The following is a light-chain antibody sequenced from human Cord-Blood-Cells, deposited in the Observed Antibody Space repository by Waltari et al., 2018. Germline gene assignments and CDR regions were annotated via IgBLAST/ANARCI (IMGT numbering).Light chain of an antibody. CDR2: DVS. Sequence: QSALTQPASVSGSPGQSITTSCTGTSMYVGGSNYVSWYQQPPGKAPKLMIYDVSKRPSGVSNRFSGSKSGNTASLTISGLQAEDEADYYCSSYTSSSTLFGGGTKLTVL. V-gene: IGLV2-14*01. CDR3: SSYTSSSTL. J-gene: IGLJ2*01. CDR1: SMYVGGSNY.